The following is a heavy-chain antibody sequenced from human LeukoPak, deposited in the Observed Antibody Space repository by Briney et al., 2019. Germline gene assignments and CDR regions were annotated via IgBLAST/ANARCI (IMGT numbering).Heavy chain of an antibody. V-gene: IGHV4-39*01. CDR3: ARRQYSYGSFDY. CDR2: IYYSGGST. J-gene: IGHJ4*02. Sequence: PSETLSLTCTVYGGSISSSGYSWGWIRQPPGKGLEWIASIYYSGGSTYYNPSLKSRVTISVDTSKNQFSLKVSSVAAADTAVYYCARRQYSYGSFDYWGQGTLVTVSS. CDR1: GGSISSSGYS. D-gene: IGHD5-18*01.